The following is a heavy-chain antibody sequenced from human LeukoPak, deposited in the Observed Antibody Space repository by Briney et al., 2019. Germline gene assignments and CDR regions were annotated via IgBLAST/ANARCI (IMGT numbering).Heavy chain of an antibody. CDR2: ISYDGSNK. CDR1: GFTFSSYA. V-gene: IGHV3-30*04. CDR3: ARGGFCSGGSCPVDYYYYMDV. D-gene: IGHD2-15*01. Sequence: GGSLRLSCAASGFTFSSYAMHWVRQAPGKGLEWVAVISYDGSNKYYADSVKGRFTISRDNSKNTLYLQMNSLRAEDTAVYYCARGGFCSGGSCPVDYYYYMDVWGKGTTVTVSS. J-gene: IGHJ6*03.